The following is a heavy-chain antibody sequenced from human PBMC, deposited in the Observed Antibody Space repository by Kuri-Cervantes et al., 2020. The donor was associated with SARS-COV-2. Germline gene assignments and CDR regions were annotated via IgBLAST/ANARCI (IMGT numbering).Heavy chain of an antibody. J-gene: IGHJ5*02. Sequence: ASVKVSCKAFGYTFTGYYMHWVRQAPGQGLEWMGWINTNTGNPTYAQGFTGRFVFSLDTSVSTAYLQISSLKAEDTAVYYCARGGNVLRFLDWFDPWGQGTLVTVSS. D-gene: IGHD3-3*01. CDR2: INTNTGNP. CDR1: GYTFTGYY. V-gene: IGHV7-4-1*02. CDR3: ARGGNVLRFLDWFDP.